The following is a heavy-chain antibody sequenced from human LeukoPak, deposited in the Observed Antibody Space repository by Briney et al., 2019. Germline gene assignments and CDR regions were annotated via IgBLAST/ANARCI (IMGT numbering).Heavy chain of an antibody. CDR3: ARAPLRFLEWLLSYNPFDY. CDR1: GGTFSSYA. V-gene: IGHV7-4-1*02. CDR2: INTNTGNP. Sequence: ASVKVSCKASGGTFSSYAISWVRQAPGQGLEWMGWINTNTGNPTYAQGFTGRFVFSLDTSVSTAYLQISSLKAEDTAVYYCARAPLRFLEWLLSYNPFDYWGQGTLVTVSS. D-gene: IGHD3-3*01. J-gene: IGHJ4*02.